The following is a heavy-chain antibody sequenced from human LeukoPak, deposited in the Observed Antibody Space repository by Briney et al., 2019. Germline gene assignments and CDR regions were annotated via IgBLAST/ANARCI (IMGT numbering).Heavy chain of an antibody. D-gene: IGHD1-26*01. J-gene: IGHJ4*02. CDR1: GGSISSYY. CDR2: IYYSGST. V-gene: IGHV4-59*01. Sequence: PSETLSLTCTVSGGSISSYYWSWIRQPPGKGLEWIGYIYYSGSTNYNPSLKSRVTISVDTSKNQFSLKLSSVTAADTAVYYCARLGWELLADYWGQGTLVTVAS. CDR3: ARLGWELLADY.